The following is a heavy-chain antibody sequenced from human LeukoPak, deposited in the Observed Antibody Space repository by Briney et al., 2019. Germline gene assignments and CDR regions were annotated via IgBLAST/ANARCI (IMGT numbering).Heavy chain of an antibody. CDR1: GFTFRHYY. CDR3: ARGGGYYFGF. V-gene: IGHV3-7*03. CDR2: ISEDGSDD. Sequence: GGSLRLSCAASGFTFRHYYMNWVRLAPGKGLAWVANISEDGSDDTYEASVKGRFTISRDNARNSLFLQMNSLRAEDTAVYYCARGGGYYFGFWGQGTPVTVSS. J-gene: IGHJ4*02.